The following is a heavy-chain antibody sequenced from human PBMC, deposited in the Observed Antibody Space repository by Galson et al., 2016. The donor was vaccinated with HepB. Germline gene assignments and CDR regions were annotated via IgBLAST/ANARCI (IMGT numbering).Heavy chain of an antibody. CDR3: AKVREACSRTSCYHYYGTDV. D-gene: IGHD2-2*01. J-gene: IGHJ6*02. CDR1: GFTFRNYG. Sequence: SLRLSCAASGFTFRNYGMSWVRQAPGKGLEWVSAISGSSATYYADSVKGRFTISRDNSNNTLFLQMNTLRAEDTAVYYCAKVREACSRTSCYHYYGTDVWGQGTTVTVSS. CDR2: ISGSSAT. V-gene: IGHV3-23*01.